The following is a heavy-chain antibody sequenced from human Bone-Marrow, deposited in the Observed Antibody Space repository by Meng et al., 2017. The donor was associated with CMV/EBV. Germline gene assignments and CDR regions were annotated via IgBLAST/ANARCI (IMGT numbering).Heavy chain of an antibody. Sequence: VHYLYWVRQAPGQGPEWMGWISPHSGDTNYAQKFQGRVTMTRDTSTSTVYMELSSLRSEDTAVYYCASEKRMTTVTTEVSVYGMDVWGQGTTVTVSS. D-gene: IGHD4-11*01. V-gene: IGHV1-2*02. CDR3: ASEKRMTTVTTEVSVYGMDV. CDR2: ISPHSGDT. J-gene: IGHJ6*02. CDR1: VHY.